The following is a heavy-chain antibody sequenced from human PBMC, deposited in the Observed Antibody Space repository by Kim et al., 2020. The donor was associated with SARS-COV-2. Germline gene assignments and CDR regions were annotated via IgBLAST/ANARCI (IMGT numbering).Heavy chain of an antibody. CDR2: DGSQT. Sequence: DGSQTYYWDSVKGRFTISRDNAKNLLYLQMNNLRAEDTALYYCAKGGSIGWGQGTLVTVSS. D-gene: IGHD3-3*02. V-gene: IGHV3-7*01. CDR3: AKGGSIG. J-gene: IGHJ4*02.